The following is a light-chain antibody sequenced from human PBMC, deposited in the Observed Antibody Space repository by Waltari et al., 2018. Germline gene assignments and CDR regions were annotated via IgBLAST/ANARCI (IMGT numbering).Light chain of an antibody. V-gene: IGLV1-47*01. J-gene: IGLJ3*02. CDR1: SFKLGRNS. CDR2: KNE. Sequence: QSALTQPPSASGTPGQGVTISCSGSSFKLGRNSVYWYHQLSGAAPKLLMFKNEQRPSGVPDRFSGTRSGASASLAIIGLRSEDEADYYCAVWDDVLSSWVFGGGTKLTVL. CDR3: AVWDDVLSSWV.